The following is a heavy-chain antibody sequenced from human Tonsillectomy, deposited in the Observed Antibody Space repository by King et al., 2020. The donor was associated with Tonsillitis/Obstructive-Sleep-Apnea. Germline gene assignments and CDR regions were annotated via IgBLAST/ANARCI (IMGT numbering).Heavy chain of an antibody. CDR1: GFTFSNYA. V-gene: IGHV3-30*04. CDR3: ASDGGGRQWPFHFDY. Sequence: VQLVESGGGVVQPGRSLRLSCAASGFTFSNYAMHWVRQAPGKGLEWRADISYDGSNKYYADSVKGRFTISRDNSKNTLYLQMNSLRAEDTAVYYCASDGGGRQWPFHFDYWGQGTLVTVSS. D-gene: IGHD6-19*01. CDR2: ISYDGSNK. J-gene: IGHJ4*02.